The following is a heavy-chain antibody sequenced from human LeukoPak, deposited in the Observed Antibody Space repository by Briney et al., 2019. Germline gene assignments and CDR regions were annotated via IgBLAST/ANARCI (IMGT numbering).Heavy chain of an antibody. CDR3: ARSSIVRGGREDAFDI. J-gene: IGHJ3*02. CDR2: INHSGST. V-gene: IGHV4-34*01. Sequence: SETLSLTCAVYGGSFSGYYWSWIRQPPGKGLEWIGEINHSGSTNYNPSLKSRVTISVDTSKNQFSLKLSSVTAADTAVYYCARSSIVRGGREDAFDIWGQGTMVTVSS. CDR1: GGSFSGYY. D-gene: IGHD3-10*01.